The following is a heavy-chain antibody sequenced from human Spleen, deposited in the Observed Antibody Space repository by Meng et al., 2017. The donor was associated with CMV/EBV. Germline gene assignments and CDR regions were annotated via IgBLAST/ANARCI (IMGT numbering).Heavy chain of an antibody. CDR1: GVSISNSHW. D-gene: IGHD3-10*01. J-gene: IGHJ6*02. CDR3: ARYRDDYYYGMDV. Sequence: SETLSLTCAVSGVSISNSHWWRWVRQPPGKGLEWIWEVYHSGSTNYNPSLRSRVTISVDKSKNQFSLKVTSVTAADTAVYYCARYRDDYYYGMDVWGQGTTVTVSS. CDR2: VYHSGST. V-gene: IGHV4-4*02.